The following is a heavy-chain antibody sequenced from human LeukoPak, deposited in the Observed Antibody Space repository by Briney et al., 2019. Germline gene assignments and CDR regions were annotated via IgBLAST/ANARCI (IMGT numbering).Heavy chain of an antibody. CDR3: VRDNPRCCGVIPSNIDDY. V-gene: IGHV3-48*01. CDR2: INGGGSPI. Sequence: GGSLRLSCAASGFTFSKDSMNWVRQAPGKGLEWVSYINGGGSPIFYADSVRGRFTISRDNAKNSLYLQMNSLRAEDTAVYYCVRDNPRCCGVIPSNIDDYWGQGTLVTVSS. D-gene: IGHD2-21*01. CDR1: GFTFSKDS. J-gene: IGHJ4*02.